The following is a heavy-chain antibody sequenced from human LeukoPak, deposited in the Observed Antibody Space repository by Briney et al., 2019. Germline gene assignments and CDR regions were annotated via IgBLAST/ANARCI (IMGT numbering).Heavy chain of an antibody. CDR3: ASLTTVTTTYYFDD. D-gene: IGHD4-17*01. V-gene: IGHV4-39*01. CDR2: IYYSGNT. Sequence: SETLSLTCTVSGGSISSSTYYWGWIRQPPGKGLEWIGSIYYSGNTYYNPSLKSRVTKSIDTSKDQFSLKLSSMTAADTAVYYCASLTTVTTTYYFDDWGQGTLVIVSS. J-gene: IGHJ4*02. CDR1: GGSISSSTYY.